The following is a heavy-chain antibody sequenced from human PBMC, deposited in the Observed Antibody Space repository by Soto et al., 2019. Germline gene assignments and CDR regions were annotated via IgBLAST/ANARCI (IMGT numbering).Heavy chain of an antibody. D-gene: IGHD3-22*01. CDR1: GGSFSGYH. Sequence: PSETLSLTCAVYGGSFSGYHWSWIRQPPGKGLEWIGEINHSGSTNYNPSLKSRVTISVDTSKNQFSLKLSSVTAADTAVYYCARGPYYDSSGYFIDWGQGTLVTVSS. V-gene: IGHV4-34*01. J-gene: IGHJ4*02. CDR2: INHSGST. CDR3: ARGPYYDSSGYFID.